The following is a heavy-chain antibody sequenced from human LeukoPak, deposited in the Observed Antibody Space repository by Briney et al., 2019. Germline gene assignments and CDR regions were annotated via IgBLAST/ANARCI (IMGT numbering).Heavy chain of an antibody. V-gene: IGHV1-2*02. Sequence: GASVKVSCKASGYTFTGYYMHWVRQAPGQGLEWMGWINPNSGGTNYAQKFQGRVTMTRDTSISTAYMELSRLRSDDTALYYCARDADSSDDTWGDFDYWGQGTLVTVSS. D-gene: IGHD3-22*01. CDR3: ARDADSSDDTWGDFDY. CDR1: GYTFTGYY. CDR2: INPNSGGT. J-gene: IGHJ4*02.